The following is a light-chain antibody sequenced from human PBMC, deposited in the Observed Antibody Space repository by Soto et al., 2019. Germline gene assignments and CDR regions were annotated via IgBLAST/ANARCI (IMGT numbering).Light chain of an antibody. CDR1: SSNIGNNY. CDR3: GTWDSSLSGIV. CDR2: DDS. J-gene: IGLJ7*01. V-gene: IGLV1-51*01. Sequence: QSVLTQRPSVSAAPGQKVTISCSGSSSNIGNNYVSWYQQLPGTAPKVLIYDDSKRPSGIPDRFSGSKSGTSATLGITGLQTGDEANYYCGTWDSSLSGIVFGGGTQLTVL.